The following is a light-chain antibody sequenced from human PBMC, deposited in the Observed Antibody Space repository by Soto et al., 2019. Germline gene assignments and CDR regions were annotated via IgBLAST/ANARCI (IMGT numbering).Light chain of an antibody. V-gene: IGKV3-15*01. CDR3: QEYDTWVS. J-gene: IGKJ4*01. CDR2: VAS. Sequence: EILMTQSPATLSVSPGETVTLSCRASQSVSTNLAWYQQKPGRTPTLLLFVASTRAYDVPARFSGSGSGTVFTLTIGSLRSEDFAVYYCQEYDTWVSFGGGTTVELK. CDR1: QSVSTN.